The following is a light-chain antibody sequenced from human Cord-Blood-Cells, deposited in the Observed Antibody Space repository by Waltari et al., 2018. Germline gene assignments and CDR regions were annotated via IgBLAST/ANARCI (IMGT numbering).Light chain of an antibody. CDR3: CSYAGSSTWV. J-gene: IGLJ3*02. Sequence: QSALTQPASVSGSPGQSITISCTGTSSDVGSYNLVSWYQQHPGKAPQLMIYEGSKRPSGVSNRFSGSKSGNTASLTIAGLQADDEADYYCCSYAGSSTWVFGGGTKLTVL. CDR2: EGS. CDR1: SSDVGSYNL. V-gene: IGLV2-23*01.